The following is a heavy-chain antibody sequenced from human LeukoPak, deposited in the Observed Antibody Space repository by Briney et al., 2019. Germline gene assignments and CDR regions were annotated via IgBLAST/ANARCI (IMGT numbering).Heavy chain of an antibody. J-gene: IGHJ6*03. CDR1: GGSISSGCYY. CDR2: IYTSGST. CDR3: ARVAYYYYYYMDV. V-gene: IGHV4-61*02. Sequence: SQTLSLTCTVAGGSISSGCYYWSWIRQPAGKGLEWSARIYTSGSTNYNPSRKSRVTISVDTSKNQFSLKLSSVTAADTAVYYCARVAYYYYYYMDVWGKGTTVTVSS.